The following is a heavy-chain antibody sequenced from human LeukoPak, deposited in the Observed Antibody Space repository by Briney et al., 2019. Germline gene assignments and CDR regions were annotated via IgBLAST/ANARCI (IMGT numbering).Heavy chain of an antibody. D-gene: IGHD2-2*01. Sequence: PSETLSLTCTVAGSISGYYWSWIRQPPGKGLEWIGYIYTSGSTNYNPSLERRVTISVDPSKNQFSLDLSSVTAADTAVYYCARQKCTSASCLTKNAFDIWGQGTMVTVSS. CDR3: ARQKCTSASCLTKNAFDI. V-gene: IGHV4-4*09. J-gene: IGHJ3*02. CDR1: GSISGYY. CDR2: IYTSGST.